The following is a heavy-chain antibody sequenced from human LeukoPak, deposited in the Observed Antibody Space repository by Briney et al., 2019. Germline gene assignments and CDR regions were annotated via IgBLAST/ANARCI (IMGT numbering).Heavy chain of an antibody. V-gene: IGHV4-59*01. J-gene: IGHJ4*02. Sequence: PSETLSLTCTVSSGSLSSYYWSWIRQPPGKGLEWIGYIYYSGSTNYNPSLKSRVTISVDTSKNQFSLKLNSVTAADTAVYYCARGVVAASGGNFDYWGQGTLVTVSS. CDR3: ARGVVAASGGNFDY. CDR2: IYYSGST. D-gene: IGHD2-15*01. CDR1: SGSLSSYY.